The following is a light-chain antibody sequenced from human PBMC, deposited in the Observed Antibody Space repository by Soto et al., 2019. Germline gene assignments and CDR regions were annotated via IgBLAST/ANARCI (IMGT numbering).Light chain of an antibody. CDR3: QSYDSSLSYV. CDR1: SSNIGAGYD. CDR2: GNS. Sequence: QAVVTQPPSVSGAPGQRVTISCTGSSSNIGAGYDVYWYQQLPGTAPKLLIYGNSNRPSGVPDRFSGSKSGTSASLAITGLQAEDEADYYCQSYDSSLSYVFGTRTKVTVL. V-gene: IGLV1-40*01. J-gene: IGLJ1*01.